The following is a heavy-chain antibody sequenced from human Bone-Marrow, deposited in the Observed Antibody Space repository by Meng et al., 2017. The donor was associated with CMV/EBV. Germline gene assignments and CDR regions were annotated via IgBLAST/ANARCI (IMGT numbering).Heavy chain of an antibody. Sequence: ASVKVSCKASGGTFSDYTLSWVRQAPGQGLEWMGWINPNRGGTNYAQKFQGRVTMTRDTSISTAYMELGRLRSDDTAVYYCARDDDQLPYQTPDYGLDVWGQGTTVTVSS. CDR1: GGTFSDYT. CDR3: ARDDDQLPYQTPDYGLDV. J-gene: IGHJ6*02. CDR2: INPNRGGT. V-gene: IGHV1-2*02. D-gene: IGHD2-2*02.